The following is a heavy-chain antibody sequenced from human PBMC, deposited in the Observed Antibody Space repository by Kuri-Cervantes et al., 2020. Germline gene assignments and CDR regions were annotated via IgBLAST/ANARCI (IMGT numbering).Heavy chain of an antibody. J-gene: IGHJ6*02. CDR1: GFTFSSYS. CDR2: ISSSSSYYL. D-gene: IGHD3-22*01. Sequence: GGSLRLSCAASGFTFSSYSMNWVRQAPGKGLEWVSSISSSSSYYLYYADSVKGRFIISRDNAKNSLYLQMNSLRAEDTAVYFCARGFGPYDSSGDYFSYYYGMDVWGQGTTVTVSS. CDR3: ARGFGPYDSSGDYFSYYYGMDV. V-gene: IGHV3-21*03.